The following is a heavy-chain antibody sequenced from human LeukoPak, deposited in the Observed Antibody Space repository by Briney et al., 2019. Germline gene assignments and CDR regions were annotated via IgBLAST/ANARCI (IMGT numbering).Heavy chain of an antibody. CDR1: GYTFTSYG. CDR3: TRDTGTTGEVKFDP. D-gene: IGHD4-17*01. CDR2: ISAYNGNT. J-gene: IGHJ5*02. Sequence: ASVKVSCKASGYTFTSYGISWVRQAPGQGLEWMGWISAYNGNTNYAQKLQGRVTMTTDTSTSTAYMELSSLRSEDTAVYYCTRDTGTTGEVKFDPWGQGTLVTVSS. V-gene: IGHV1-18*01.